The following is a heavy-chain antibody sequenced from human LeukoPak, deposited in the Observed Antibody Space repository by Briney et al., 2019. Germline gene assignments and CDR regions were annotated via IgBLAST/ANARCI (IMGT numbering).Heavy chain of an antibody. V-gene: IGHV3-30*02. D-gene: IGHD1-7*01. CDR2: IRYDGGYA. CDR1: GFTFSNFG. Sequence: GGSLRLSCIASGFTFSNFGMHWVRQAPGKGLEWLAFIRYDGGYAYYADSVKGRFTISRDKSKNTLSLLMDSLRAEDTAVYYCAKDRNWNFPYYLDHWGQGTLVTVSS. J-gene: IGHJ4*02. CDR3: AKDRNWNFPYYLDH.